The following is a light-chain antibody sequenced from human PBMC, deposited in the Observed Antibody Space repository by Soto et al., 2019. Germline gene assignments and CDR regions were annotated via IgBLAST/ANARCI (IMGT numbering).Light chain of an antibody. CDR3: QQYNSYSEA. J-gene: IGKJ1*01. CDR1: QSLSRS. Sequence: EIVMTQSPATLSVSPGERATLCCRASQSLSRSLAWYQQKPGQAPRLLIYDASNRATGIPARFSGSGSGTDFTLTISRLEPEDFAVYYCQQYNSYSEAFGQGTKVDI. V-gene: IGKV3D-15*01. CDR2: DAS.